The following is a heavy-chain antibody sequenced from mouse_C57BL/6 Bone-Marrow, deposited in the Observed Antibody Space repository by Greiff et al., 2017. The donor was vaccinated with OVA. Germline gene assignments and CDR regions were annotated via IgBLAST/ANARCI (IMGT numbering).Heavy chain of an antibody. CDR2: IYPGDGDT. J-gene: IGHJ1*03. D-gene: IGHD4-1*01. Sequence: VQLQQSGAELVKPGASVKLSCKASGYAFSSYWMNWVKQRPGKGLEWIGQIYPGDGDTNYNGKFKGKATLTADKSTNKAYMKLSSLTSEDSAVYFCARPGTRWYFDVWGTGTTVTVSS. CDR3: ARPGTRWYFDV. CDR1: GYAFSSYW. V-gene: IGHV1-80*01.